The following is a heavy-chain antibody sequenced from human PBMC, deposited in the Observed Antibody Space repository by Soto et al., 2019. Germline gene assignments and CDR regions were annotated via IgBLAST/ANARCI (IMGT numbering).Heavy chain of an antibody. CDR1: GGSFSGYY. Sequence: SETLSLTCAVYGGSFSGYYWSWIRQPPGKGLEWIGYIYYSGSTNYNPSLKSRVTISVDTSKNQFSLKLSSVTAADTAVYYCAREYPTDFWSGYQPSYYFDYWGQGTLVTVSS. V-gene: IGHV4-59*01. CDR3: AREYPTDFWSGYQPSYYFDY. D-gene: IGHD3-3*01. CDR2: IYYSGST. J-gene: IGHJ4*02.